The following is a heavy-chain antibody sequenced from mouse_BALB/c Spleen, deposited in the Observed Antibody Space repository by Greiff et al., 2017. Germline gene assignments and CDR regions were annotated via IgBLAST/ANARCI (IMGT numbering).Heavy chain of an antibody. CDR1: GFTFSSYT. Sequence: EVKLEESGGGLVKPGGSLKLSCAASGFTFSSYTMSWVRQTPEKRLEWVATISSGGSYTYYPDSVKGRFTISRDNAKNTLYLQMSSLKSEDTAMYYCTRAALLRNYAMDYWGQGTSVTVSS. J-gene: IGHJ4*01. CDR3: TRAALLRNYAMDY. CDR2: ISSGGSYT. V-gene: IGHV5-6-4*01. D-gene: IGHD1-1*01.